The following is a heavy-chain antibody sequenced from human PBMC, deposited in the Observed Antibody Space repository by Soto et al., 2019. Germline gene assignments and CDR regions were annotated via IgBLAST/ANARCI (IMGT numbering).Heavy chain of an antibody. V-gene: IGHV3-74*01. D-gene: IGHD1-7*01. CDR3: ASLRNSAAASIDY. Sequence: PGGSLRLSCAASRFTFSNYWMHWVHQAPGKGLVYVSGINTDGSSTRYADSVKGRFTISRDNARKTLSLQMSSLSAEDTAVYYCASLRNSAAASIDYWGQGTLVTVSS. J-gene: IGHJ4*02. CDR1: RFTFSNYW. CDR2: INTDGSST.